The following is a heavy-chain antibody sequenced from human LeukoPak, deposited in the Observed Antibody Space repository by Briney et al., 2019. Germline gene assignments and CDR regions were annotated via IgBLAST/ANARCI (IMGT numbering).Heavy chain of an antibody. D-gene: IGHD3-22*01. J-gene: IGHJ5*02. Sequence: PGGSLRLSCAASGFTFSSYAMSWVRQAPGKGLEWVSGISGSGGSTYYADSVKGRFTISRDNSKNTLYLQMNSLRAEDTAIYYCAKDPRSVSVDWFDPWGQGTLVTVSS. CDR2: ISGSGGST. CDR3: AKDPRSVSVDWFDP. CDR1: GFTFSSYA. V-gene: IGHV3-23*01.